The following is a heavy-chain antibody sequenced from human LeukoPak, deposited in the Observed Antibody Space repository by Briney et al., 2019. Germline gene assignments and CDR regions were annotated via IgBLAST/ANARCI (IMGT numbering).Heavy chain of an antibody. D-gene: IGHD2-21*01. CDR1: GDSVSSNSAS. CDR2: TYYRSKWYN. J-gene: IGHJ3*02. V-gene: IGHV6-1*01. CDR3: VRAGDHVTYGGVDI. Sequence: PSQTLSLTCAISGDSVSSNSASWNWIRQSPSRGLEWLGRTYYRSKWYNDYSISVKSRITINPDTSKNQFSLQLNSVNPEDTAVYYRVRAGDHVTYGGVDIWGLGTMVTVSS.